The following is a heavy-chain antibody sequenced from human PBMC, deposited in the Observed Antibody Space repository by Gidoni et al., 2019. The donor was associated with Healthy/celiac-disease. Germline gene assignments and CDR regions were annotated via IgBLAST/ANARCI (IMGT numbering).Heavy chain of an antibody. CDR2: ISGSGGST. CDR3: AKEFYDFWSAHSY. CDR1: GFTFSSYA. V-gene: IGHV3-23*01. Sequence: EVQLLVSGGGLVQPGGSLTLSCAASGFTFSSYAMRWVRQAPGKGLEWVSAISGSGGSTYYADSVKGRFTISRDNSKNTLYLQMNSLRAEDTAVYYCAKEFYDFWSAHSYWGQGTLVTVSS. J-gene: IGHJ4*02. D-gene: IGHD3-3*01.